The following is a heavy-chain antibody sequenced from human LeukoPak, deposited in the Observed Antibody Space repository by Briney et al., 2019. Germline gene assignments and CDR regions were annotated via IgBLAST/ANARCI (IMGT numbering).Heavy chain of an antibody. D-gene: IGHD2-8*01. CDR1: GFTFSSYE. V-gene: IGHV3-48*03. Sequence: GGSLRLSCAASGFTFSSYEMNWVRQAPGKGLEWVLYISSSGSTIYYADSVKGRFTISRDNAKNSLYLQMNSLRAEDTAVYYCARAEWNYYYYGMDVWGQGTTVTVSS. CDR2: ISSSGSTI. CDR3: ARAEWNYYYYGMDV. J-gene: IGHJ6*02.